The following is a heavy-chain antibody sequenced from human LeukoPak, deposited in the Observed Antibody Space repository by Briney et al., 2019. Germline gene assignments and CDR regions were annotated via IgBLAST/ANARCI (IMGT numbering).Heavy chain of an antibody. CDR3: ARVYYDSSGGPSFDP. CDR2: IYYSGST. V-gene: IGHV4-30-4*07. D-gene: IGHD3-22*01. Sequence: SQTLSLTCAVSGGSISSGGYSWSWIRQPPGKGLEWIGYIYYSGSTNYNPSLKSRVTISVDTSKNQFSLKLSSVTAADTAVYYCARVYYDSSGGPSFDPWGQGTLVTVSS. J-gene: IGHJ5*02. CDR1: GGSISSGGYS.